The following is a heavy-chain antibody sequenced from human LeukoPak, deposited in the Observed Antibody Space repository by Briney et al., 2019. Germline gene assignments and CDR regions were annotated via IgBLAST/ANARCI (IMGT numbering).Heavy chain of an antibody. V-gene: IGHV3-23*01. CDR2: ISGSGGST. D-gene: IGHD3-10*01. J-gene: IGHJ4*02. CDR1: GFTFSSYA. Sequence: GGSLRLSCAASGFTFSSYAMSWVRQAPGKGLEWVSGISGSGGSTYYADSVKGRFTISRDNSKNRLYLQMNSLRAEDTAVYYCAKRPRGNYLDPFDYWGQGTLVTASS. CDR3: AKRPRGNYLDPFDY.